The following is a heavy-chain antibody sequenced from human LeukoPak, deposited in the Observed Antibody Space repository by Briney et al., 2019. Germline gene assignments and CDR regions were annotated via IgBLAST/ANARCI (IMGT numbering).Heavy chain of an antibody. CDR1: GGSIRSYY. CDR2: IYYSGST. CDR3: AREASGPSFDP. Sequence: SETLSLTCTVSGGSIRSYYWSWIRQPPGKGLEWIGYIYYSGSTNYNPSLKSRVTMSVDTSKNQFSLKLSSVTAADTAVYYCAREASGPSFDPWGQGTLVTVSS. J-gene: IGHJ5*02. D-gene: IGHD6-25*01. V-gene: IGHV4-59*01.